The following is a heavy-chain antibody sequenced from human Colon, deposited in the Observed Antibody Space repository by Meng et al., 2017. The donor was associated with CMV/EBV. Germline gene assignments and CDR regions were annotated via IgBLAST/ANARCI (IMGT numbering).Heavy chain of an antibody. CDR1: GITFSTSG. CDR2: IQYDGSSK. CDR3: ARVELYSYYYAMDV. D-gene: IGHD3-10*01. J-gene: IGHJ6*02. Sequence: GESLKISCEASGITFSTSGMHWVRQAPGKGLEWVAFIQYDGSSKFYVDSVKGRFTISRDNSKNTVYLQMNSLKSEDRAVYYCARVELYSYYYAMDVWGQGTTVTVSS. V-gene: IGHV3-30*02.